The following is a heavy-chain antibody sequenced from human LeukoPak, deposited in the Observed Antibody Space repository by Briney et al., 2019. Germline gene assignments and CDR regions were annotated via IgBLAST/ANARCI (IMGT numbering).Heavy chain of an antibody. Sequence: SETLSLTCTVSGGSISSYYWSWIRQPPGKGLEWIGYIYHSGSTYYNPSLKSRFTISVDRSKNQFYLKLSSGTALDTAVYYCARGSYRGAFFDYWGQRAQVTVSS. CDR3: ARGSYRGAFFDY. CDR1: GGSISSYY. CDR2: IYHSGST. V-gene: IGHV4-59*12. J-gene: IGHJ4*02. D-gene: IGHD1-26*01.